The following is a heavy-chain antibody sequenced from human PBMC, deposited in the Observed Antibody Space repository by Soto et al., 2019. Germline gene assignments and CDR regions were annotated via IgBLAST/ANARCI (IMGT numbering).Heavy chain of an antibody. CDR3: ARIQLRYFDWFGAFDI. D-gene: IGHD3-9*01. CDR2: IIPIFGTA. J-gene: IGHJ3*02. V-gene: IGHV1-69*06. CDR1: GCTFSSYA. Sequence: SVKVSCKASGCTFSSYAISCVRQAPGQGLEWMGGIIPIFGTANYAQKFQGRVTITADKSTSTAYMELSSLRSEDTAVYYCARIQLRYFDWFGAFDIWGQGTMVTVSS.